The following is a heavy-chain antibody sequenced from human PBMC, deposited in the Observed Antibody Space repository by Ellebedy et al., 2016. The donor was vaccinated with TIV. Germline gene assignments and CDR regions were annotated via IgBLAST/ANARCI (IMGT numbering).Heavy chain of an antibody. CDR3: ARVRDYSHGGRYPIYFFDS. J-gene: IGHJ4*02. Sequence: SVKVSCKASGGTSNNYAINWVRQAPGQGLEWMGGIIPIFSTPNYAQKFQDRVTITADESTSTTYMALSSLTSEDTAVYYCARVRDYSHGGRYPIYFFDSWGQGTLVTVSS. CDR1: GGTSNNYA. CDR2: IIPIFSTP. V-gene: IGHV1-69*13. D-gene: IGHD3-22*01.